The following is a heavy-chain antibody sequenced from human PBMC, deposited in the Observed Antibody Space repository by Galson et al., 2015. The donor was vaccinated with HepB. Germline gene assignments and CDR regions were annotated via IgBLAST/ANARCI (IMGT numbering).Heavy chain of an antibody. Sequence: SLRLSCAASGFTFDDYAMHWVRQPPGKGLEWVSGISWNSGNIGYADSVKGRFTISRDNAKNSLYLQMNSLRAEDTALYYCAKSYGDYVPNYYYYYGMDVWGQGTTVTVSS. D-gene: IGHD4-17*01. V-gene: IGHV3-9*01. J-gene: IGHJ6*02. CDR2: ISWNSGNI. CDR1: GFTFDDYA. CDR3: AKSYGDYVPNYYYYYGMDV.